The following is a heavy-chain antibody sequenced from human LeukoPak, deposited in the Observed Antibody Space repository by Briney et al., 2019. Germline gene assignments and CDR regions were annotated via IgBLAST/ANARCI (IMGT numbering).Heavy chain of an antibody. V-gene: IGHV3-21*01. CDR3: ARDPDLYGTGAVGWFDP. CDR2: ISRSPIYL. J-gene: IGHJ5*02. CDR1: GFTFSPYS. D-gene: IGHD3/OR15-3a*01. Sequence: GGSLRLSCAASGFTFSPYSMNWVRQAPGKGLEWVSSISRSPIYLYYADSVKGRFTISRDNAKNSLYLQMTSLRAEDTAVYYCARDPDLYGTGAVGWFDPWGQGTLVTVSS.